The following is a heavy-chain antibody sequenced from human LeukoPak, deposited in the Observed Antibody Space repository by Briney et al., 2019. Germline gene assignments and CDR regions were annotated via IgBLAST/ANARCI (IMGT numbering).Heavy chain of an antibody. J-gene: IGHJ5*02. Sequence: ASVKVSCKASGYTFTSYDINWVRQATGQGLEWMGWMNPNSGNTGYAQKFQGRVTMTRNTSISTAYMELSSLRSEDTAVYYCARVPKRSYYRRFDPWGQGTLVTVSS. CDR1: GYTFTSYD. CDR2: MNPNSGNT. D-gene: IGHD3-10*01. CDR3: ARVPKRSYYRRFDP. V-gene: IGHV1-8*01.